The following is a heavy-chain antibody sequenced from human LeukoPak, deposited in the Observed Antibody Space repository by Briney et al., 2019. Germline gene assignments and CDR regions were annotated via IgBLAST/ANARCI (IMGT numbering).Heavy chain of an antibody. Sequence: SETLSLTCTVSGGSISNYYWSWIRQPAGKGLEWIGRIYTSGSTNYNPSLKSRVTISLDTSKNQFSLKLSSVTAADTAVYYCAREGGVLRYYNWFDPWGQGTLVTVSS. CDR3: AREGGVLRYYNWFDP. D-gene: IGHD3-9*01. J-gene: IGHJ5*02. CDR2: IYTSGST. V-gene: IGHV4-4*07. CDR1: GGSISNYY.